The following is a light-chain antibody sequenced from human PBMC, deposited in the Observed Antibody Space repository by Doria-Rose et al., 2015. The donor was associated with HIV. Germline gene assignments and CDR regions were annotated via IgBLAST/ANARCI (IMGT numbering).Light chain of an antibody. CDR3: QQYYSYPPT. J-gene: IGKJ1*01. CDR1: QDISNY. V-gene: IGKV1-8*01. Sequence: ASTGDRVTITCRASQDISNYLAWYRQKPGKAPKLLIYTASTLQSGVPSRFSGSGSGTDFTLTISYLQSEDFATYYCQQYYSYPPTFGQGTKVEVK. CDR2: TAS.